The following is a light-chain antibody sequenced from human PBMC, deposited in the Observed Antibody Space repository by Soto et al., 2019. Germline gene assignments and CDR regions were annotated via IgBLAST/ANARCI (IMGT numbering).Light chain of an antibody. V-gene: IGKV3-11*01. CDR1: QSISNF. J-gene: IGKJ4*01. CDR3: QQRSNWPPLT. Sequence: EIVLTQSPATLSLSPGERATLSCRASQSISNFLAWYQQKPGQAPRLLISDASNRATGIPARFSGSGSGTDFTLTIIILEPEDSAVYNCQQRSNWPPLTFGGGTKVEIK. CDR2: DAS.